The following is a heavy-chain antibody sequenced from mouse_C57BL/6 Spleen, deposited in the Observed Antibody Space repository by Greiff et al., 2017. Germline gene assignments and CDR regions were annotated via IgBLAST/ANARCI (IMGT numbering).Heavy chain of an antibody. CDR3: TRQNWDEYYFDY. CDR1: GYTFTSYW. V-gene: IGHV1-5*01. Sequence: VQLQQSGTVLARPGASVKMSCKTSGYTFTSYWMHWVKQRPGKGLEWIGAIYPGNSDTSYNQKFKGKAKLTAVTSASTAYMELSSLTNEDSAVYYCTRQNWDEYYFDYWGQGTTLTVSS. CDR2: IYPGNSDT. D-gene: IGHD4-1*01. J-gene: IGHJ2*01.